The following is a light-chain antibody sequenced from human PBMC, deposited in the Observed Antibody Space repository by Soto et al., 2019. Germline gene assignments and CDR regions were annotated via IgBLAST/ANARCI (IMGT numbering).Light chain of an antibody. Sequence: VMTHSRASLSVSPGERAALSCRASQSISKNLAWYQQRPGQAPRLLIYGASTRATGIPARFSGSGSGTDFTLTISSLQPEDFATYYCQQSYSTPNTFGQGTRLEIK. CDR1: QSISKN. CDR3: QQSYSTPNT. V-gene: IGKV3-15*01. J-gene: IGKJ5*01. CDR2: GAS.